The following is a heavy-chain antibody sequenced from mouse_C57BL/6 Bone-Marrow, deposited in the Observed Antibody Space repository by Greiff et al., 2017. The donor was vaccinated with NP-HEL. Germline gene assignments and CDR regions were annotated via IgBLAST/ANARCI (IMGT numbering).Heavy chain of an antibody. CDR3: TGGGSSSWYFDV. J-gene: IGHJ1*03. CDR2: IRLKSDNYAT. D-gene: IGHD1-1*01. V-gene: IGHV6-3*01. CDR1: GFTFSNYW. Sequence: EVKVEESGGGLVQPGGSMKLSCVASGFTFSNYWMNWVRQSPEKGLEWVAKIRLKSDNYATHYAESVKGRFTISRDDSKSSVYLQMNNLRAEDTGIYYCTGGGSSSWYFDVWGTGTTVTVSS.